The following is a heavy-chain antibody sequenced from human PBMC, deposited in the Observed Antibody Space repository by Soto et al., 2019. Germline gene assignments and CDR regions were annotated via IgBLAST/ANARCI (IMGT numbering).Heavy chain of an antibody. CDR2: ISGGSPKE. D-gene: IGHD2-21*02. Sequence: QPGGSLRLSCEASGFPFDNYAMSWVRQAPGKGLEWVSAISGGSPKEFYAESVKGRFTISIDNSKNTLFLEMNSLRADVAARYYCAKDFSRDSFSQKPSCGEDCYTLDSWGQGTQVTVSS. J-gene: IGHJ4*02. V-gene: IGHV3-23*01. CDR3: AKDFSRDSFSQKPSCGEDCYTLDS. CDR1: GFPFDNYA.